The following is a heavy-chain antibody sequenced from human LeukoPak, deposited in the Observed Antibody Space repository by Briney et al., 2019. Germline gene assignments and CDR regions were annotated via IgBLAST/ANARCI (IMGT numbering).Heavy chain of an antibody. V-gene: IGHV3-21*01. Sequence: GGSLRLSCAASGFTFSSYSMNWVRQAPGKGLEWVSSISSSSSYIYYADSVKGRFTISRDNAKNSLYLQMNSLRAEDTAVYYCASSSEMATIPFDYWGQGTLVTVSS. J-gene: IGHJ4*02. D-gene: IGHD5-24*01. CDR3: ASSSEMATIPFDY. CDR2: ISSSSSYI. CDR1: GFTFSSYS.